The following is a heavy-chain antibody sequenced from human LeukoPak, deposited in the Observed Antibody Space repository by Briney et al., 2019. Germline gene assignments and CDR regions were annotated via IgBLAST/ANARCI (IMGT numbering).Heavy chain of an antibody. J-gene: IGHJ4*02. CDR2: IRYDGSNK. CDR1: GFTFSSYG. Sequence: AGGSLRLSCAASGFTFSSYGMHWVRQAPGKGLEWVAFIRYDGSNKYYADSVKGRFTISRDNTKNTMYLQMNSLRVEDTAVYYCAKMVDITIFGEAAYWGQGTLVTVSS. V-gene: IGHV3-30*02. D-gene: IGHD3-3*01. CDR3: AKMVDITIFGEAAY.